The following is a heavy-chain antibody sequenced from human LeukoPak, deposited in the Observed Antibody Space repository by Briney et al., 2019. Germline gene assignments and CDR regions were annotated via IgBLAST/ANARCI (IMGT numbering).Heavy chain of an antibody. J-gene: IGHJ5*02. CDR2: ISWNSDST. Sequence: PGGSLRLSCEGSGFTFGDYGMSWVRQAPGRGPEWVAGISWNSDSTGYPDSVRGLFTISRDNAKNSLYLQMDSLRVEDTAFYYCARDRRGITGTEWFDPWGQGTLVTVSS. CDR1: GFTFGDYG. D-gene: IGHD1-20*01. CDR3: ARDRRGITGTEWFDP. V-gene: IGHV3-20*04.